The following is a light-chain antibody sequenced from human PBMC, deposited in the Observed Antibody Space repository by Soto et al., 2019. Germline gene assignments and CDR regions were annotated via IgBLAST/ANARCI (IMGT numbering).Light chain of an antibody. CDR1: QSINSN. J-gene: IGKJ1*01. CDR3: QQYSNWWS. Sequence: EIVMTQSPANLSVSPGERATLSCRASQSINSNLAWYQQKPGQAPRLLIYGASTRATGVPARFSGSGSGTEFTLTISSLQSEDFAVYYCQQYSNWWSFGQGTKVDIK. V-gene: IGKV3-15*01. CDR2: GAS.